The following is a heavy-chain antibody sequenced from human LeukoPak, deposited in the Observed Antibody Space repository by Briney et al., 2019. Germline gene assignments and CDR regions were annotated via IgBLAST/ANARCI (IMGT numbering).Heavy chain of an antibody. CDR3: SLVRGAHIGYYYYGMDV. CDR2: IKSKTDCGTT. J-gene: IGHJ6*01. CDR1: GFTFRNAW. V-gene: IGHV3-15*01. D-gene: IGHD3-10*01. Sequence: GGSLRLSCAASGFTFRNAWMSWVRQAPGKGLEWVGRIKSKTDCGTTDYAAPVKGRFTISRDDSKNTLYLQMNSLKTEDTAVYYCSLVRGAHIGYYYYGMDVWGQGTTVTVSS.